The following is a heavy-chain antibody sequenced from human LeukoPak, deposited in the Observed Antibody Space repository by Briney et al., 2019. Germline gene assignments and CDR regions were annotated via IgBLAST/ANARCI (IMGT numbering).Heavy chain of an antibody. CDR2: IYYSGTT. V-gene: IGHV4-59*01. CDR3: AKYVWGSYPTFEDY. Sequence: PSETLSLTCSVSGGSISSYYWNWLRQPPGKGLEWIGYIYYSGTTKYNPSLKSRVTISADTSKNQFSLKLNSVTAADTAVYYCAKYVWGSYPTFEDYWGQGTLVTVSS. CDR1: GGSISSYY. J-gene: IGHJ4*02. D-gene: IGHD3-16*02.